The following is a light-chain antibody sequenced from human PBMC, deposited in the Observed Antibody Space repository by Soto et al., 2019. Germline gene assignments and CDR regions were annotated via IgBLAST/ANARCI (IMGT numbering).Light chain of an antibody. V-gene: IGLV2-23*02. CDR3: CSYAGSSPYV. Sequence: QSVQSRPGSECGSRGPPITIYCTGTSSDVGSYNLVSWYQQHPGKAPKLMIYEVSKRPSGVSNRFSGSKSGNTASLTISGLQAEDEADYYCCSYAGSSPYVFGTGTKVTVL. J-gene: IGLJ1*01. CDR1: SSDVGSYNL. CDR2: EVS.